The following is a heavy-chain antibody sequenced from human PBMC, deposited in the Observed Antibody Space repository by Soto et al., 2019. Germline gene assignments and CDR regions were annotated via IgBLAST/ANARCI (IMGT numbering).Heavy chain of an antibody. CDR3: ARDTLSFGEFFSWFDP. J-gene: IGHJ5*02. CDR2: IYYSGST. CDR1: GGSISSGDYY. V-gene: IGHV4-30-4*01. D-gene: IGHD3-10*01. Sequence: SETLSLTCTVSGGSISSGDYYWSWIRQPPGKGLEWIGYIYYSGSTYYNPSLKSRVTISVDTSKNQFSLKLSSVTAADTAVYYCARDTLSFGEFFSWFDPWGQGTLVTVSS.